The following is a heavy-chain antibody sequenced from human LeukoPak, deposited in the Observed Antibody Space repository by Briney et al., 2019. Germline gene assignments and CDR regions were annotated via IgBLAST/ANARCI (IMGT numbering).Heavy chain of an antibody. CDR3: ARDSPMVRGLIGYFDL. V-gene: IGHV4-4*07. CDR2: IYTSGSS. J-gene: IGHJ2*01. D-gene: IGHD3-10*01. Sequence: SETLSLTCTVSGGSISSYYWSWIRQPAGKGLEWIGRIYTSGSSNYNPSLKSRVTISLDTSKNQFALNLTSVTAADTAEYYCARDSPMVRGLIGYFDLWGRGTLVTVSS. CDR1: GGSISSYY.